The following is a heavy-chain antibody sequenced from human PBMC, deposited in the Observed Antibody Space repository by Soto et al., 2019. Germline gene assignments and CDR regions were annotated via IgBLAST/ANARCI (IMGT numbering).Heavy chain of an antibody. J-gene: IGHJ4*02. D-gene: IGHD6-6*01. V-gene: IGHV4-31*03. CDR2: IYYSGST. CDR1: GGSISSGGYY. Sequence: SETLSLTCTVSGGSISSGGYYWSWIRQHPGKGLEWIGYIYYSGSTYYNPSLKSRVTISVDTSKNQFSLKLSSVTAADTAVYYCARGIFDSSSSPPSFDYWGQGTLVTVSS. CDR3: ARGIFDSSSSPPSFDY.